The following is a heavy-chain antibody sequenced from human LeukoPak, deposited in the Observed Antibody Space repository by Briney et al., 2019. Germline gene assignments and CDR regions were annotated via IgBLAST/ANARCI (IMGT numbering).Heavy chain of an antibody. CDR3: ARDSGSYYWGD. D-gene: IGHD1-26*01. CDR2: IYYSGTT. CDR1: GASISTYY. Sequence: SETLSLTCTVSGASISTYYWSWIRQPPGKGLEWLGYIYYSGTTNYNPSLKSRVTLSVDTSKNQFSLKLSSVTAADTAVYYCARDSGSYYWGDWGQGTLVTVSS. V-gene: IGHV4-59*01. J-gene: IGHJ4*02.